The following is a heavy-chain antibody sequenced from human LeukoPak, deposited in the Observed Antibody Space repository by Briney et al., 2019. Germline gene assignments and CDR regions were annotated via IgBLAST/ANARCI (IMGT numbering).Heavy chain of an antibody. V-gene: IGHV3-48*01. CDR3: AKDSPVDY. CDR2: ISSGSSTI. J-gene: IGHJ4*02. Sequence: AGGSLRLSCAASGFTFSRYSMNWVRQAPGKGLEWVSYISSGSSTIYYADSVKGRFTISRDNAKNSVYLQMNSLRAEDTAVYYCAKDSPVDYWGQGTLVTVSS. CDR1: GFTFSRYS.